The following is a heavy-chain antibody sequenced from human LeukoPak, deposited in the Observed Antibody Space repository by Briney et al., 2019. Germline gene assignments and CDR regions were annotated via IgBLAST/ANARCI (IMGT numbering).Heavy chain of an antibody. CDR1: GYTFTSYG. CDR3: ASSRPRYCSSTSCYDFDY. CDR2: ISAYNGNT. V-gene: IGHV1-18*01. Sequence: GASVKVSCKASGYTFTSYGISWVRQAPGQGLEWMGWISAYNGNTNYALKLQGRVTMTTDTSTSTAYMELRSLRSDDTAVYYCASSRPRYCSSTSCYDFDYWGQGTLVTVSS. D-gene: IGHD2-2*01. J-gene: IGHJ4*02.